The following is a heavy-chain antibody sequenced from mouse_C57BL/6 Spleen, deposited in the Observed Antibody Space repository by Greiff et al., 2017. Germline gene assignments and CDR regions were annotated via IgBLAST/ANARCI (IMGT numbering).Heavy chain of an antibody. CDR3: ARHRAAQATDYFDD. V-gene: IGHV5-6*01. D-gene: IGHD3-2*02. CDR2: ISSGGSYA. J-gene: IGHJ2*01. Sequence: EVKLVESGGDLVKPGGSLKLSCAASGFTFSSYGMSWVRQTPDKRLEWVATISSGGSYAYYPARVKGRFTISRDKAKNTLYLQMSSLMSEDTAMYSCARHRAAQATDYFDDWGQGTTLTVSS. CDR1: GFTFSSYG.